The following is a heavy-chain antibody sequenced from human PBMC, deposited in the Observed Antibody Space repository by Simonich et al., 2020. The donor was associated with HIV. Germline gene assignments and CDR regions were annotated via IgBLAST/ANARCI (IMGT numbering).Heavy chain of an antibody. CDR1: GGSFSSYY. CDR2: INHSGTT. J-gene: IGHJ3*02. D-gene: IGHD3-22*01. V-gene: IGHV4-34*01. CDR3: ATQSMIVVAGDDDAFDI. Sequence: QVQLQQWGAGLLKPSETLSLTCAVYGGSFSSYYWSWLPQPPGKGLEWFGEINHSGTTTYTPSRKSRVTISVDTSKNQFSLKLNSVTAADTAVYYCATQSMIVVAGDDDAFDIWGQGTMVTVSS.